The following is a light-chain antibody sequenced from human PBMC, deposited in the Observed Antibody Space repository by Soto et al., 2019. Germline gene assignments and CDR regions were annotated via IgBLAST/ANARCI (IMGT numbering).Light chain of an antibody. CDR3: ATWDDSLNGPV. J-gene: IGLJ3*02. V-gene: IGLV2-14*01. Sequence: QSALTQPASVSGSPGQSITISCTGSNSDIGTYNYVSWYQQLPGKAPKLVISEVSNRPSGISGRFSGSKSGNAASLTISGLQAEDEATYYCATWDDSLNGPVFGGGTKLTVL. CDR1: NSDIGTYNY. CDR2: EVS.